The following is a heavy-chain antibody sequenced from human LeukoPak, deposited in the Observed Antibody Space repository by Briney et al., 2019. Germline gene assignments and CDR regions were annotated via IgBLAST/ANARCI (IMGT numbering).Heavy chain of an antibody. CDR1: GGSFSGYY. Sequence: SETLSLTCAVYGGSFSGYYWSWIRQPPGKGLEWIGEINHSGSTNYNPSLKSRVTISVDTSKNQFSLKLSSVTAADTAVYYCARRGVRGVILDYWGQGTLVTVSS. CDR2: INHSGST. CDR3: ARRGVRGVILDY. V-gene: IGHV4-34*01. D-gene: IGHD3-10*01. J-gene: IGHJ4*02.